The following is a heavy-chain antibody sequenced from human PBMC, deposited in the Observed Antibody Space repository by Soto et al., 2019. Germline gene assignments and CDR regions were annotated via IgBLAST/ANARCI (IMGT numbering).Heavy chain of an antibody. CDR3: EAERSRYYFDY. Sequence: ASVKVPCKASGFTFTSSAVQWVRQARGQRLEWIGWIVVGSGDTNYAQKFQERVTITRDMSTSTAYMELSSLRSEDTAVYYCEAERSRYYFDYWGQGTLVTVYS. CDR2: IVVGSGDT. D-gene: IGHD6-13*01. J-gene: IGHJ4*02. CDR1: GFTFTSSA. V-gene: IGHV1-58*01.